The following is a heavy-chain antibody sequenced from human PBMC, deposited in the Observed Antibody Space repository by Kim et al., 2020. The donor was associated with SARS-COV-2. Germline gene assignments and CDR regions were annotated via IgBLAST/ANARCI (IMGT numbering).Heavy chain of an antibody. D-gene: IGHD6-13*01. J-gene: IGHJ4*02. V-gene: IGHV3-11*05. CDR2: T. Sequence: TNHADSVKGRCTSSRDNAKNSLYLQRNSLRDEDTAVYYCARDDQAAAGDYWGQGTLVTVSS. CDR3: ARDDQAAAGDY.